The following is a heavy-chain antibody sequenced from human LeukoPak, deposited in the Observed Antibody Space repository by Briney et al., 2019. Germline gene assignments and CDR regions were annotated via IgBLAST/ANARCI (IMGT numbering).Heavy chain of an antibody. V-gene: IGHV3-48*04. CDR1: GFIFSNYS. J-gene: IGHJ6*04. Sequence: GGSLRLSCAASGFIFSNYSMNWVRQAPGKGLEWVSYISSSGSTIYYADSVKGRFTISRDNAKNSLYLQMNSLRAEDTAVYYCAELGITMIGGVWGKGTTVTVSS. CDR2: ISSSGSTI. D-gene: IGHD3-10*02. CDR3: AELGITMIGGV.